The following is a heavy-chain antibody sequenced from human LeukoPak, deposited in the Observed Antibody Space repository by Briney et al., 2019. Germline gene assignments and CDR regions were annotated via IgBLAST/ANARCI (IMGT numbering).Heavy chain of an antibody. V-gene: IGHV1-46*01. CDR3: ARATQGIVGAFDY. D-gene: IGHD1-26*01. CDR2: INPSGGST. CDR1: GYTFTSYY. J-gene: IGHJ4*02. Sequence: ASVKVSCKASGYTFTSYYMHWVRQAPGQGLEWMGIINPSGGSTSYAQKFQGRVTMTRDTSISTAYMELSRLRSDDTAVYYCARATQGIVGAFDYWGQGTLVTVSS.